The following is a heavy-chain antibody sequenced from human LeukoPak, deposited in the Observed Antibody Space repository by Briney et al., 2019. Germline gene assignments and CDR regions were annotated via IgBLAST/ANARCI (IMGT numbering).Heavy chain of an antibody. D-gene: IGHD3-10*01. CDR3: ARGRITGSGIFDC. CDR2: IYHSGST. J-gene: IGHJ4*02. Sequence: SETLSLTCAVSGGSISSGGYSWSWIRQPPGQGLEWIGYIYHSGSTYYNPSLKSRVTISVDRSKNQFSLKLSSVTAADTAVYYCARGRITGSGIFDCWGQGTLVTVSS. CDR1: GGSISSGGYS. V-gene: IGHV4-30-2*01.